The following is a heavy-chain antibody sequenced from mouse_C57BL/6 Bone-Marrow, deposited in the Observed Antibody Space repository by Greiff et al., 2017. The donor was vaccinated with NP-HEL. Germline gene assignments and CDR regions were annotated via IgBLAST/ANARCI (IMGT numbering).Heavy chain of an antibody. Sequence: EVKLVESGGGLVQPGGSLSLSCAASGFTFTDYYMSWVRQPPGKALEWLGFIRNKANGYTTEYSSSVKGRFTISRATSQSILYLQMNALRAQDSATYYGARAIYYANADDPVYAMDYWGQGTSVTVSS. CDR1: GFTFTDYY. CDR2: IRNKANGYTT. CDR3: ARAIYYANADDPVYAMDY. J-gene: IGHJ4*01. D-gene: IGHD2-1*01. V-gene: IGHV7-3*01.